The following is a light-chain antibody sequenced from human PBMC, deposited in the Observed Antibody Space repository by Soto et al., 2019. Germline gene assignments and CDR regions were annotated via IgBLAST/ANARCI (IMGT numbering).Light chain of an antibody. Sequence: DIQMTQSPSSLSASVGDRVTITCRASQTISSYLNWYQQRPGKAPKLLIYAASSLQSGVPSRFSGSGSGTYFTRTISNLQPEDFATYYCPHSHGIPYTCGQGTKLEIK. J-gene: IGKJ2*01. V-gene: IGKV1-39*01. CDR1: QTISSY. CDR3: PHSHGIPYT. CDR2: AAS.